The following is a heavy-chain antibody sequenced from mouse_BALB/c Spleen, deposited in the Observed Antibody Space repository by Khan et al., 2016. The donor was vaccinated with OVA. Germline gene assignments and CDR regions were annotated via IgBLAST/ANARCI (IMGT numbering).Heavy chain of an antibody. CDR2: IWGDGST. V-gene: IGHV2-3*01. J-gene: IGHJ4*01. CDR3: AKFAPDYYSMDY. CDR1: GFSLSSNG. Sequence: VQLLETGPGLVAPSQSLSITCTVSGFSLSSNGVSWVRQPPGKGLEWLGVIWGDGSTNYHSTLKSRLIISKDNSKSQVFLKLNRLQTDDTATYYCAKFAPDYYSMDYWGQGTSVTVSS.